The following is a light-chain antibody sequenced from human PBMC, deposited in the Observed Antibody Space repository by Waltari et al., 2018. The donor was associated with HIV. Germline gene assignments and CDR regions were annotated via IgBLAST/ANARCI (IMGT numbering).Light chain of an antibody. V-gene: IGLV3-1*01. Sequence: SYELTQPPSLSVSPGQTASITCSGAQLGDKYACWYQQKPAQSPVLVMYQDSRRPSGIPELFSGSTSGNTATLTISGTQAMDEADYYCQAWDSSTWVFGGGTKLTVL. J-gene: IGLJ3*02. CDR3: QAWDSSTWV. CDR1: QLGDKY. CDR2: QDS.